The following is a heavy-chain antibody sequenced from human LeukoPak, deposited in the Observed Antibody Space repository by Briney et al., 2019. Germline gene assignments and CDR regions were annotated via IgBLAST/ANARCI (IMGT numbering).Heavy chain of an antibody. CDR3: ARDLGGLRYCSGGSCYSVFNGMDV. D-gene: IGHD2-15*01. Sequence: SEILSLTCTVSGGSISSGDYYWSWIRQPPGKGLEWIGYIYYSGSTYYNPSLKSRVTISVDTSKNQFSLKLSSVTAADTAVYYCARDLGGLRYCSGGSCYSVFNGMDVWGQGTTVTVSS. CDR2: IYYSGST. V-gene: IGHV4-30-4*01. J-gene: IGHJ6*02. CDR1: GGSISSGDYY.